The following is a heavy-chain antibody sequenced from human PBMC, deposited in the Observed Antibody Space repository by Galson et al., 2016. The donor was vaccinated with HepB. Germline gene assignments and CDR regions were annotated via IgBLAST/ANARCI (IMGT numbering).Heavy chain of an antibody. V-gene: IGHV3-30*18. J-gene: IGHJ4*02. CDR2: ISYDGDNK. D-gene: IGHD3-22*01. CDR3: VKDPRPYDSRGYYYAH. Sequence: SLRLSCAASGFTFSNYGMNWVRQAPGKGLEWVAAISYDGDNKYYADSVKGRFTISRDNSKNTLYLQMNSLRAEDTAVCYCVKDPRPYDSRGYYYAHWGKGTLGTAS. CDR1: GFTFSNYG.